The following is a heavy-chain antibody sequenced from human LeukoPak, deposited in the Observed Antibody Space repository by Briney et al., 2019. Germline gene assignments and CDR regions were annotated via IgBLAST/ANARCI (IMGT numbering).Heavy chain of an antibody. Sequence: SETLSLTCTLSGGSLSSYYWSWIRQPAGKGLEWIGRIYTSGSTNYNPSLKSRVTMSVDASKNQYSLQLSSVTAADTAVYYCARVRGDSGYDFWGQGTLVSVFS. CDR1: GGSLSSYY. J-gene: IGHJ4*02. CDR3: ARVRGDSGYDF. CDR2: IYTSGST. V-gene: IGHV4-4*07. D-gene: IGHD5-12*01.